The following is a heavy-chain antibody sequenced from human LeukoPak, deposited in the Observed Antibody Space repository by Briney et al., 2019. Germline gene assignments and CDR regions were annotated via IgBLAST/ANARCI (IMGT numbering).Heavy chain of an antibody. CDR3: ARDMRVVGSQESNWFDP. Sequence: GASVKVSCKASGYTFTSYGISWVRQAPGQGLEWMGWIGAYNGNTNYAQKLQGRVTMTTDTSTSTAYMELRSLRSDDTAVYYCARDMRVVGSQESNWFDPWGQGTLVTVSS. CDR1: GYTFTSYG. J-gene: IGHJ5*02. CDR2: IGAYNGNT. D-gene: IGHD2-2*01. V-gene: IGHV1-18*01.